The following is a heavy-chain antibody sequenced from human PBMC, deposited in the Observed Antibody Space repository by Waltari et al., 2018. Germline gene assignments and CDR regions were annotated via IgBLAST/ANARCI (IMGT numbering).Heavy chain of an antibody. CDR3: ATGGFYYYDS. Sequence: EVKLVESGGGLVQPVGSLRLSCTASGPAAKNWGMHWIRQAQGKGLEQVAGISGPEDVIDYAESVKDRFTISRDNSRDTMFLQMDSLRIEDMGIYYCATGGFYYYDSWGQGILVTVSS. J-gene: IGHJ5*01. V-gene: IGHV3-64*07. D-gene: IGHD3-22*01. CDR2: ISGPEDVI. CDR1: GPAAKNWG.